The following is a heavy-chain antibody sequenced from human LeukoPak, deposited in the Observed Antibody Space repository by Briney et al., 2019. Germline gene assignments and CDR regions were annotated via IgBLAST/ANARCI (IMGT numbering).Heavy chain of an antibody. D-gene: IGHD2-8*01. V-gene: IGHV1-69*13. Sequence: ASVKVSCKASGGTFSSYAISWVRQAPGQGLEWMGGIIPIFGTANYAQKFQGRVTITADESTSTAYMELSSLRSEDTAMYYCARDIGMLYDYWGQGTLVTVSS. CDR1: GGTFSSYA. CDR3: ARDIGMLYDY. CDR2: IIPIFGTA. J-gene: IGHJ4*02.